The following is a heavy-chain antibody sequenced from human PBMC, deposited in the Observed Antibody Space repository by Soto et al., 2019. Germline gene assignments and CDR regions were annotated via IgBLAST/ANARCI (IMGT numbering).Heavy chain of an antibody. D-gene: IGHD1-26*01. CDR3: AKDGSHSFDY. J-gene: IGHJ4*02. Sequence: QVQLVESGGGVVQPGRSLRLSCAASGFTFSNYAMHWVRQAPGKGLEWVALMSYDGSNEYYADSVKGRFTISRDNSKNTLYLQMNRLRAEDTAVYYCAKDGSHSFDYWGQGTLVTVSS. CDR2: MSYDGSNE. CDR1: GFTFSNYA. V-gene: IGHV3-30*18.